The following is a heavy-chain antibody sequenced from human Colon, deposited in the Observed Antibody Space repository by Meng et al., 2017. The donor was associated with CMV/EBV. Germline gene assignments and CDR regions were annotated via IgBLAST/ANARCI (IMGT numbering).Heavy chain of an antibody. CDR3: ARGADDHNNYYYGVDV. V-gene: IGHV3-30-3*01. J-gene: IGHJ6*02. CDR2: ISYGGSEK. D-gene: IGHD5-24*01. CDR1: GFTFTTYA. Sequence: GGSLRLSCAASGFTFTTYAMHWVRQAPGKGLEWVAIISYGGSEKYYADFVKGRFTISRDNFKNTLYLQMNSLRSEDTAMFYCARGADDHNNYYYGVDVWGPGTTVTVSS.